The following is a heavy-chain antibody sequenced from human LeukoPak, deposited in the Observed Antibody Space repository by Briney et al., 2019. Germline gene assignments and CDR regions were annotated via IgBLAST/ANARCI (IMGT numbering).Heavy chain of an antibody. D-gene: IGHD4-11*01. CDR1: GFTYSHYG. V-gene: IGHV3-33*06. CDR3: AKDAERGFDYSNSLQY. CDR2: IWSDGTVK. Sequence: GGSLRLSCAASGFTYSHYGMHWVRQAPGKGLEWVAVIWSDGTVKYYGDAVKGRFTISRDNYINTLYLQMNSLTGEDTAVYYCAKDAERGFDYSNSLQYWGQGTLVTVSS. J-gene: IGHJ4*02.